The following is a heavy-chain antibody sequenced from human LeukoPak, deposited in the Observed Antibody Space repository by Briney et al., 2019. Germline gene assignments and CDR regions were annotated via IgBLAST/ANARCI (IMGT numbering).Heavy chain of an antibody. V-gene: IGHV4-59*01. CDR2: IYYSGST. CDR3: AGEGVATIDY. CDR1: DGSISSYY. J-gene: IGHJ4*02. D-gene: IGHD5-24*01. Sequence: SETLSLTCGVSDGSISSYYWSWIRQPPGKGLEWIGYIYYSGSTNYNPSLRSRVTISVDTSKNQFSLKLSSVTAADTAVYYCAGEGVATIDYWGQGTLVTVSS.